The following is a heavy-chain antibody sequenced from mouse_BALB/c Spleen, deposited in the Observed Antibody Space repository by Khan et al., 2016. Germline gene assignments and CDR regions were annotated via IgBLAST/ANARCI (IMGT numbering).Heavy chain of an antibody. J-gene: IGHJ1*01. V-gene: IGHV3-2*02. CDR2: ISYSGST. Sequence: VQLQQSGPGLVKPSQSLSLTCTVTGYSITSDYAWNWIRQFPGNKLEWMGYISYSGSTSYNPSLKSRISITRDTSKNQFFLQLNSVTTEDTATYYCARGGFPWYFDVWGAGTTVTVSS. CDR1: GYSITSDYA. CDR3: ARGGFPWYFDV.